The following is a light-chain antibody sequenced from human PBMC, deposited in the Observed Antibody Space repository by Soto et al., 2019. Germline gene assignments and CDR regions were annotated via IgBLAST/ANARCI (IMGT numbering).Light chain of an antibody. CDR1: PSVDNY. J-gene: IGKJ4*01. CDR2: GAF. V-gene: IGKV3-20*01. Sequence: ELVLTQSPATLSLSPGERATLSCRASPSVDNYIAWYQQKPGQAPSLLIYGAFNRATGIPARFSGRGSGTDLIINISRLDPEDVEVYDGQQYDMSPLTFGGGTKVDIK. CDR3: QQYDMSPLT.